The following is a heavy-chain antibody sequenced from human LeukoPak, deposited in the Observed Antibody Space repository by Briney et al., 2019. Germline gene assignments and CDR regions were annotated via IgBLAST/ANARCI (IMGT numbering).Heavy chain of an antibody. CDR2: ISAYNGNT. D-gene: IGHD1/OR15-1a*01. CDR1: GGTISSHT. Sequence: EASVKVSCKASGGTISSHTINWVRQAPGQGLEWMGWISAYNGNTNYAQKLQGRVTMTTDTSTSTAYMELRSLRSDDTAVYYCATPDWVEHRSPESDAFDIWGQGTMVTVSS. CDR3: ATPDWVEHRSPESDAFDI. J-gene: IGHJ3*02. V-gene: IGHV1-18*01.